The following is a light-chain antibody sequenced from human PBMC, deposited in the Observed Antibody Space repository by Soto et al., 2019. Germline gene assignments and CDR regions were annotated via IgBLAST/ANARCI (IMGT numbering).Light chain of an antibody. CDR3: LQRSNWPLT. CDR1: QSVSSIN. J-gene: IGKJ4*01. Sequence: ETALTQLPRSLAQYHGAGATLSCRASQSVSSINVSWYQQTPGQAPRLLIYGASSRATGIPPRFSGSGSGTDFTLTISSLEPEDFAVYYCLQRSNWPLTFGGGTKVDI. V-gene: IGKV3-11*01. CDR2: GAS.